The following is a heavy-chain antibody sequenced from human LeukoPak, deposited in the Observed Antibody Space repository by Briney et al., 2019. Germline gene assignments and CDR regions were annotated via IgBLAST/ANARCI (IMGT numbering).Heavy chain of an antibody. CDR2: IKEDGSDK. CDR3: TRDSYSNTWHEEGRDY. Sequence: GGSLRLSCAASGFTFSSYWMTWVRQAPGKGLEWVANIKEDGSDKYYVESVKGRFTISRDNVKNSLYLQMNSLRAEDTAVYYCTRDSYSNTWHEEGRDYWGQGTLVIVSS. D-gene: IGHD2-21*01. J-gene: IGHJ4*02. CDR1: GFTFSSYW. V-gene: IGHV3-7*01.